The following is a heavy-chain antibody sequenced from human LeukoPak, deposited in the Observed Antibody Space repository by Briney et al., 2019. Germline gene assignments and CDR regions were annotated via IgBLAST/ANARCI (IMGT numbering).Heavy chain of an antibody. D-gene: IGHD3-22*01. J-gene: IGHJ4*02. CDR3: AREGPYYYDSSGYNPPPYYFDY. Sequence: GGSLRLSCAASGFTFSSYWMSWVRQAPGKGLEWVANIKQDGSEKYYVDSVKGRFTISRDNAKNSLYLQMNSLRAEDTAVYYCAREGPYYYDSSGYNPPPYYFDYWGQGTLVTVSS. V-gene: IGHV3-7*01. CDR1: GFTFSSYW. CDR2: IKQDGSEK.